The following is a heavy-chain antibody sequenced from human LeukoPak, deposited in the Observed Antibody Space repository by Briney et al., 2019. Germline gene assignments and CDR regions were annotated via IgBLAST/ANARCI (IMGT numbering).Heavy chain of an antibody. D-gene: IGHD4-17*01. Sequence: GGSLRLSCAASGLSFRSYWMSWVRQAPGKGLEWVASIKRDGTEKYYVGSVEGRFTISRDNAKNSLYLQMNSLRAEDTAVYYCARGPNTDYGRRYYYYMDVWGKGTTVTVSS. J-gene: IGHJ6*03. V-gene: IGHV3-7*01. CDR1: GLSFRSYW. CDR2: IKRDGTEK. CDR3: ARGPNTDYGRRYYYYMDV.